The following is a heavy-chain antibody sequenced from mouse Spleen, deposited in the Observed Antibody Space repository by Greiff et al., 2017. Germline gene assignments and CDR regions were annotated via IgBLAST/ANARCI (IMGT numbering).Heavy chain of an antibody. V-gene: IGHV5-9-3*01. J-gene: IGHJ4*01. CDR1: GFTFSSYA. CDR2: ISSGGGNT. D-gene: IGHD2-4*01. Sequence: DVHLVESGGGLVKLGGSLKLSCAASGFTFSSYAMSWVRQTPEKRLEWVATISSGGGNTYYPDSVKGRFTISRDNAKNTLYLQMSSLKSEDTAMYYCARPYDYGGRYYAMDYWGQGTSVTVSS. CDR3: ARPYDYGGRYYAMDY.